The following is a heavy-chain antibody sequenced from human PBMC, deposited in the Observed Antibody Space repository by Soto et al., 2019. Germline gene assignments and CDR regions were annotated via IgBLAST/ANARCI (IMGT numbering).Heavy chain of an antibody. CDR2: ISGSGGST. Sequence: GGSLRLSCAASGFTFSIYAVTWVRQAPGKGLEWVSTISGSGGSTYYADSVKGRFTISRDNSKNTLHLQMNSLRVEDTAVYYCAKRGRGAVAFDYWGQGTLVTVSS. V-gene: IGHV3-23*01. D-gene: IGHD6-19*01. J-gene: IGHJ4*02. CDR1: GFTFSIYA. CDR3: AKRGRGAVAFDY.